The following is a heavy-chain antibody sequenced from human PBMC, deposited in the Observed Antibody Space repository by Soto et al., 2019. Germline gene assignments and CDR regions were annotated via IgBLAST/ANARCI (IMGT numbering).Heavy chain of an antibody. J-gene: IGHJ4*02. D-gene: IGHD3-22*01. CDR3: ARDRVMIVVVPGPGYCDY. Sequence: QVQLVESGGGVVQPGRSLRLSCAASGFTFSSYAMHWVRQAPGKGLEWVAVISYDGSNKYYADSVKGRFTISRDNSKNTRYLQMNSLRAEDTAVYYCARDRVMIVVVPGPGYCDYWGQGTLVTVSS. CDR1: GFTFSSYA. V-gene: IGHV3-30-3*01. CDR2: ISYDGSNK.